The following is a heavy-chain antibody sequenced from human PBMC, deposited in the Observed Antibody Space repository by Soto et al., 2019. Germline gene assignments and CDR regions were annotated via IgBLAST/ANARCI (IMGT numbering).Heavy chain of an antibody. J-gene: IGHJ6*02. Sequence: SETLSITCTVSGGSISSYYWSWIRQPPGKGLEWIGYIYYSGSTNYNPSLKSRVTISVDTSKNQFSLKLSRLRSEDTAVYYCVRGPFTMLVDNDYFYAMDVWGPGTTVTVSS. CDR2: IYYSGST. CDR3: VRGPFTMLVDNDYFYAMDV. D-gene: IGHD3-22*01. V-gene: IGHV4-59*01. CDR1: GGSISSYY.